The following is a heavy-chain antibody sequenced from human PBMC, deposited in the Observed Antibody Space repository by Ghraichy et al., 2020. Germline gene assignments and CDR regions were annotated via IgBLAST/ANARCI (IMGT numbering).Heavy chain of an antibody. J-gene: IGHJ4*02. CDR3: ARTWSGYSGVDY. V-gene: IGHV3-23*01. D-gene: IGHD3-3*01. Sequence: GGSLRLSCAASGFTFSSYVMTWVRQAPGKGLECISYISTSGDTTHYADSVKGRFTISRDDSKNTLYLQMNNLSPEDTAIYYCARTWSGYSGVDYWGQGTLVTVSS. CDR1: GFTFSSYV. CDR2: ISTSGDTT.